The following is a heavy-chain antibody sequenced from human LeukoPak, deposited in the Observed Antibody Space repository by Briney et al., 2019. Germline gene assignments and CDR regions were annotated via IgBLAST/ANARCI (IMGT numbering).Heavy chain of an antibody. CDR3: ARDKGPKGFDP. J-gene: IGHJ5*02. Sequence: PSETLSLTCSVSGGSISSYYWSWIRQPPGEGLEWIGYIYYSGSTNYNPSLKSRVTISVDTSKNQFSLKLSSVTAADTAVYYCARDKGPKGFDPWGQGTLVTVSS. CDR2: IYYSGST. V-gene: IGHV4-59*01. CDR1: GGSISSYY.